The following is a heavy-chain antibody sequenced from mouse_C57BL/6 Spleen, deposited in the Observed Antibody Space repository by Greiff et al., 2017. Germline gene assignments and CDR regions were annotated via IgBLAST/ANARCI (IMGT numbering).Heavy chain of an antibody. V-gene: IGHV1-47*01. CDR1: GYTFTTYP. CDR2: FHPYNDDT. CDR3: EKGGHGSPYYYAMDY. D-gene: IGHD1-1*01. Sequence: VQLQQSGAELVKPGASVKMSCKASGYTFTTYPIEWVKQKHGKSLEWIGNFHPYNDDTKYNEKFKGKATWTVEKSSSTAYLELSRLTTDDSAVYYGEKGGHGSPYYYAMDYWGQGTSVTVSS. J-gene: IGHJ4*01.